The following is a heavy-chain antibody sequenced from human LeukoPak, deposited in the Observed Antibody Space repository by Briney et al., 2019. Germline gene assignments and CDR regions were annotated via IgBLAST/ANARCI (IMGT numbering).Heavy chain of an antibody. Sequence: PSETLSLTCTVSGGSISSYYWSWIRQPPGKGLEWIGYIYYSGSTNYNPSLKSRVTISVDTSKNQFSLKLSSVTAADTAVYYCARLRYFNWFDPWGQGTLVTVSS. V-gene: IGHV4-59*08. CDR1: GGSISSYY. CDR3: ARLRYFNWFDP. D-gene: IGHD5-12*01. CDR2: IYYSGST. J-gene: IGHJ5*02.